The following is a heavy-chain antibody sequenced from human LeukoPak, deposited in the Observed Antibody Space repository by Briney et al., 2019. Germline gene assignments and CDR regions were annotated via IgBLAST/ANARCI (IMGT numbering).Heavy chain of an antibody. Sequence: GESLKISFQGSGFRFTSYWIGWVRQMPGKGLEWMGIIYPGDSDTRYSPSFQGQVTISADKSISTAYLQWSSLKASDTAMYYCARHGVDTAFDYWGQGTLVTVSS. CDR1: GFRFTSYW. CDR3: ARHGVDTAFDY. D-gene: IGHD5-18*01. V-gene: IGHV5-51*01. J-gene: IGHJ4*02. CDR2: IYPGDSDT.